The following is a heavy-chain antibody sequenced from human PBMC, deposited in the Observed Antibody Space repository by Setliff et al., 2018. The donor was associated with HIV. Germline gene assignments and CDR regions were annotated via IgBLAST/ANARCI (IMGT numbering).Heavy chain of an antibody. D-gene: IGHD6-13*01. Sequence: SETLSLTCTVSGGSITSGGYYWSWIRQHPGKGLEWIGYIYYSGSTYYNPSLKSRVSISVDTSKNQFSLRLSSVTAADTGVYYCARHKDPPGSRWIFYYYYMDLWGGGTTVTVSS. CDR2: IYYSGST. V-gene: IGHV4-31*03. CDR1: GGSITSGGYY. CDR3: ARHKDPPGSRWIFYYYYMDL. J-gene: IGHJ6*03.